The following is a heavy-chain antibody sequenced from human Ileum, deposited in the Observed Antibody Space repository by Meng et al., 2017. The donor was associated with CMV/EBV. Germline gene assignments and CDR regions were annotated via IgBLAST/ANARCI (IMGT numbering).Heavy chain of an antibody. Sequence: GESLKISCAASGFTFSSYAMSWVRQAPGKGLEWVSAISGSGGSTYYADSVKGRFTISRDNSKNTLYLQMNSLRAEDTAVYYCAKFPNYDFWSGPGYFDYWGQGTLVTVSS. CDR1: GFTFSSYA. J-gene: IGHJ4*02. CDR3: AKFPNYDFWSGPGYFDY. D-gene: IGHD3-3*01. CDR2: ISGSGGST. V-gene: IGHV3-23*01.